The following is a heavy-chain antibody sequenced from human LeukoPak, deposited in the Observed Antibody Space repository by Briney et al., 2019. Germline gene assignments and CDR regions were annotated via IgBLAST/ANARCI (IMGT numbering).Heavy chain of an antibody. CDR2: IHYTGAT. CDR1: GGSITGYY. V-gene: IGHV4-34*01. J-gene: IGHJ4*02. D-gene: IGHD3-9*01. Sequence: SETLSLTCAVYGGSITGYYWSWLRQTPGRGLEWVGEIHYTGATSYNPSLKSRATISTDTSKNQFSLRLSSVTAADTAVYYCARGNILTGYCFDFWGQGALVTVSS. CDR3: ARGNILTGYCFDF.